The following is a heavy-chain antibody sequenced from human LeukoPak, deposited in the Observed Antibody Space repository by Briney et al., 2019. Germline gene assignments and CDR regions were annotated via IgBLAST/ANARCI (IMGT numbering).Heavy chain of an antibody. V-gene: IGHV3-64D*06. CDR3: VRGTGY. J-gene: IGHJ4*02. CDR1: GFTFSTYV. CDR2: ISSNGDNT. Sequence: GGSLRLSCSVSGFTFSTYVVHWVRQAPGKGLEYVSAISSNGDNTYYADSVKGRFTISRDNSKNTLYLQMSSLRANDTAVYYCVRGTGYWGQGTLVTVSS.